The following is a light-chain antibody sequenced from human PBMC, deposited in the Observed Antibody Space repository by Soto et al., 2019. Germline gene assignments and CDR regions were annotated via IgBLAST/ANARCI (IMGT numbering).Light chain of an antibody. V-gene: IGLV2-14*01. CDR1: SSDVGGYNF. CDR2: DVT. CDR3: SSYTSSSTLDV. J-gene: IGLJ3*02. Sequence: QSALTQPASVSGSPGQSITISCTGTSSDVGGYNFVSWYQQHPGKAPKLMIYDVTNRPSGVSNRFSGSKSGNTASLTISGLQAEDEADYYCSSYTSSSTLDVFGGGTQVTVL.